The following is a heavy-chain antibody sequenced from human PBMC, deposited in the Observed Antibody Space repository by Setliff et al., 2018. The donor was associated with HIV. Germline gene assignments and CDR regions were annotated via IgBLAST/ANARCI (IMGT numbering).Heavy chain of an antibody. V-gene: IGHV4-39*01. Sequence: SETLSLSCAASGFTFSNYVMSWVRQTPGKGLEWIGSIHHSGTAYDNPSLKSRVTISVDPSKNQILLRLSSVTAADTAVYYCARLSGGMVPNYWGQGTLVTVSS. CDR2: IHHSGTA. J-gene: IGHJ4*02. CDR3: ARLSGGMVPNY. D-gene: IGHD3-10*01. CDR1: GFTFSNYV.